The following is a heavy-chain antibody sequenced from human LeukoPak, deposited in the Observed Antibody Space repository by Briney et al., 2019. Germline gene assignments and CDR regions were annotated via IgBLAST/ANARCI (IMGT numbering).Heavy chain of an antibody. Sequence: PSETLSLTCTVSGGSISSSSYYWGWIRQPPGKGLEWIGSNSGSTYYNPSLKSRVTISVDTSKNQFSLKLSSVTAADTAVYYCARQREYCSGVSCYSDVFDIWGQGTMVTVSS. CDR2: NSGST. V-gene: IGHV4-39*01. D-gene: IGHD2-15*01. J-gene: IGHJ3*02. CDR3: ARQREYCSGVSCYSDVFDI. CDR1: GGSISSSSYY.